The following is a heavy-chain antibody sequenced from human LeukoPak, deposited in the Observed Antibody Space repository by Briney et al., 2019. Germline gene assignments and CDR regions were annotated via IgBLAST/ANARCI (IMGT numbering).Heavy chain of an antibody. V-gene: IGHV3-23*01. Sequence: GGSLRLSCGASGFTFSSYGMHWVRQAPGKGLEWVSSIRSSGDDTSSADSVKGRFTIFRDNSKSTLYLQMNSLRAEDTAIYYCAKVRPPPGSGWYGGDDYWGQGTLVTVSP. CDR1: GFTFSSYG. CDR3: AKVRPPPGSGWYGGDDY. J-gene: IGHJ4*02. D-gene: IGHD6-19*01. CDR2: IRSSGDDT.